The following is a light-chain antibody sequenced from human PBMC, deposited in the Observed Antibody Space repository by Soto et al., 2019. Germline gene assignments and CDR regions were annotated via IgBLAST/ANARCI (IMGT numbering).Light chain of an antibody. J-gene: IGLJ1*01. CDR3: CSYAGSATFV. Sequence: QSALTQPASVSGSPGQSITISCTGTSSHFGDYNLVSWYQQHPGKAPKLIIYAVTERPSGISYRFSGSTSVNTASLTISGLQADDEADYYCCSYAGSATFVFGSGTKVTVL. V-gene: IGLV2-23*02. CDR2: AVT. CDR1: SSHFGDYNL.